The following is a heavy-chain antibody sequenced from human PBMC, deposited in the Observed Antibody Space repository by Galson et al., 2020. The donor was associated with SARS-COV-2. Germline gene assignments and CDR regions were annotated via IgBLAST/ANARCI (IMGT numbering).Heavy chain of an antibody. J-gene: IGHJ4*02. Sequence: SAPLTLTCAVYGGSFRGSYWRWTRPPPGTGLDSTGEITPSGSTTSHPSLKSRVTLSVDTSKNQFSLKLSSVTAADTAVYYCARGISSGWYGYWGQGTLVTVSS. V-gene: IGHV4-34*01. D-gene: IGHD6-19*01. CDR2: ITPSGST. CDR1: GGSFRGSY. CDR3: ARGISSGWYGY.